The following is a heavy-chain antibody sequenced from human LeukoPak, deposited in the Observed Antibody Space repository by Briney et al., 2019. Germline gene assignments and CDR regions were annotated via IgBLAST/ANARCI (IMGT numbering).Heavy chain of an antibody. J-gene: IGHJ4*02. CDR3: ARTLGVNPLSGYFDY. CDR2: IYHSGSS. Sequence: SETLSLTCTVSACSISGTYYWGWIRQPPGKGLQWIGSIYHSGSSYYNPSLKSRVTISVDTSKNQFSLRLSSMTAADTAVYYCARTLGVNPLSGYFDYWGQGTLATVSS. D-gene: IGHD3-10*01. V-gene: IGHV4-38-2*02. CDR1: ACSISGTYY.